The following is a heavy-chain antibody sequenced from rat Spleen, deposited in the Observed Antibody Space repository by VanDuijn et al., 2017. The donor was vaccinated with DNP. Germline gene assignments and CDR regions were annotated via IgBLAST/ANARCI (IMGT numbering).Heavy chain of an antibody. V-gene: IGHV5S11*01. CDR1: GFTFSNYY. CDR2: ISTGVGNT. Sequence: EVQLVESGGGLVQPGRSMKLSCAASGFTFSNYYMAWVRQAPTKGLEWVASISTGVGNTYYRDSVKGRFTISRDNAKSTLYLQMDSLRSEETATYYCARQDYDGSYYPYYFDYWGQGVMVTVSS. D-gene: IGHD1-12*02. J-gene: IGHJ2*01. CDR3: ARQDYDGSYYPYYFDY.